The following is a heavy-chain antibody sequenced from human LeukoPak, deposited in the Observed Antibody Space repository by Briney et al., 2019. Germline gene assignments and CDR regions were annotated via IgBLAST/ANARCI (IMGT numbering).Heavy chain of an antibody. J-gene: IGHJ5*02. Sequence: PSETLSLTCTVSGGSISSYYWSWIRQPAGKGLEWIGEINHSGSTNYNPSLKSRVTISVDMSKNQFSLELSFVTAADTAVYYCARGPASGSNFAWFDPWGQGTLVTVSS. CDR2: INHSGST. D-gene: IGHD3-10*01. CDR3: ARGPASGSNFAWFDP. CDR1: GGSISSYY. V-gene: IGHV4-34*01.